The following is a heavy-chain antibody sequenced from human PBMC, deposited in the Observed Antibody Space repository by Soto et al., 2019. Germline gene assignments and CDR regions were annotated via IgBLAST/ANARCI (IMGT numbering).Heavy chain of an antibody. CDR3: AYRVGPRGSFEF. D-gene: IGHD3-10*01. CDR1: GFSLTTSGVS. J-gene: IGHJ4*02. CDR2: SYWNDDK. V-gene: IGHV2-5*01. Sequence: QITWKESGPTLVKPTQTLTLTCTFSGFSLTTSGVSVGCIRQPPGKAVEWVAFSYWNDDKRYSPSLKSRHTITNDTSKNQVALTMPDMDPVYTATYSCAYRVGPRGSFEFWGPGTLGTVSS.